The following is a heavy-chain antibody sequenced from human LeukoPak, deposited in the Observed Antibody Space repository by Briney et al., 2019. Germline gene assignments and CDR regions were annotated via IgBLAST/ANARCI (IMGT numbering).Heavy chain of an antibody. V-gene: IGHV4-34*01. CDR3: ARRGGSGSYYSNGY. Sequence: KASETLSLTCAVYGGSFSGYYWSWIRQPPGKGLEWIGEINHSGSTNYNPSLKSRVTISVDTSKNQFSLKLSSVTAADTAVYYCARRGGSGSYYSNGYWGQGTLVTVSS. CDR2: INHSGST. D-gene: IGHD3-10*01. J-gene: IGHJ4*02. CDR1: GGSFSGYY.